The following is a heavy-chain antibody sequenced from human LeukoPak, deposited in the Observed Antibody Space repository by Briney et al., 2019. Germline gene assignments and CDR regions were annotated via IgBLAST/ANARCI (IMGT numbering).Heavy chain of an antibody. CDR1: GYTFTRYG. CDR3: ARGGLHYYGSGSHY. V-gene: IGHV1-18*01. CDR2: ISANNSTT. D-gene: IGHD3-10*01. Sequence: ASVKVSRKASGYTFTRYGISWVRQAPGQGREWVGCISANNSTTNYAKTLQGRVTMTTDTSTSTVYMELRSLRSDDTAVYYCARGGLHYYGSGSHYWGQGTLVTVSS. J-gene: IGHJ4*02.